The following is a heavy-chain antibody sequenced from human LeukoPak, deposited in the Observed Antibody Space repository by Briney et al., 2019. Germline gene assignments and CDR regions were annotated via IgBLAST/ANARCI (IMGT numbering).Heavy chain of an antibody. CDR3: VRRRWLQSIYYYYYYMDV. CDR1: GGSISSSTNW. J-gene: IGHJ6*03. CDR2: INHSEST. Sequence: SGTLSLTCAVSGGSISSSTNWWSWVRQPPGKGLEWIGEINHSESTTYNPSLKGRVTISVDTSKNQFSLKLSSMTAADTGVYYCVRRRWLQSIYYYYYYMDVWGKGTMATISS. D-gene: IGHD5-24*01. V-gene: IGHV4-4*02.